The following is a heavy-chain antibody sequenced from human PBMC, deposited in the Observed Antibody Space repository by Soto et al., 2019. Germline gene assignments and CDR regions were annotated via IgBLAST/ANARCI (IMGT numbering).Heavy chain of an antibody. V-gene: IGHV4-61*01. CDR1: GGSVTSGSYY. Sequence: PSETLSLTCTVSGGSVTSGSYYWSWIRQPPGKGLEWIGYIYYSGSTIYNPSLKSRLTISVDTSKNQFSLKLSSVTAADTAVYYCARGGYCSSTSCFDYWGQGTLVTVSP. CDR3: ARGGYCSSTSCFDY. D-gene: IGHD2-2*01. J-gene: IGHJ4*02. CDR2: IYYSGST.